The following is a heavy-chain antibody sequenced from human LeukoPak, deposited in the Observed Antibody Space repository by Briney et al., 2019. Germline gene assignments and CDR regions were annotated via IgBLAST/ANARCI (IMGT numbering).Heavy chain of an antibody. Sequence: GGSLRLSCAASGFSFSSYAMSWVRQAPGKGLEWVSGISGSGGSTYYADSVKGRFTISRDNAKNSLYLQMNSLRAEDTAVYYCARDTAVAGPYYFDYWGQGTLVTVSS. CDR1: GFSFSSYA. CDR3: ARDTAVAGPYYFDY. J-gene: IGHJ4*02. CDR2: ISGSGGST. V-gene: IGHV3-23*01. D-gene: IGHD6-19*01.